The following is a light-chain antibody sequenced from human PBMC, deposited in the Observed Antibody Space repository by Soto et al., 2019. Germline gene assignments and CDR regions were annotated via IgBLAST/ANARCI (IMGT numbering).Light chain of an antibody. V-gene: IGKV1-39*01. CDR1: QSISSY. J-gene: IGKJ1*01. Sequence: DIQMTQSPSSLSASVGDRVTITCRASQSISSYLNWYQQKPGKAPKLLIYAASSLQSGVPSSFSGSGSGTDFTLTINSLQPEDFATYYCQQTYSTPTFGQGTKVDI. CDR3: QQTYSTPT. CDR2: AAS.